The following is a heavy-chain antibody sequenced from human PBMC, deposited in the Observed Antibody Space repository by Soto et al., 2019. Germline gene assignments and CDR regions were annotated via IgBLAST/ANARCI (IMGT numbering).Heavy chain of an antibody. CDR1: GYNFITYD. D-gene: IGHD6-6*01. CDR3: ARAHTPSAGARLPSAFEI. V-gene: IGHV1-18*01. CDR2: ISTYNGNT. J-gene: IGHJ3*02. Sequence: QVQLVQSGAEVKKPGASVKVSCKPSGYNFITYDISWVRLAPGQGLEWMGWISTYNGNTKYAQKLQGRVTMTTDTSTSTAYMELRNLGSDDTAVYYCARAHTPSAGARLPSAFEIWGQGTMVTVSS.